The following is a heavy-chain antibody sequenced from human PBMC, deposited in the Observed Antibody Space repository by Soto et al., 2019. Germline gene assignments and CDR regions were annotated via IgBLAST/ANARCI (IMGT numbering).Heavy chain of an antibody. Sequence: SETLSLTCTVSGGSVSSGSYYWSWIRQPPGKGLEWIGYIYYSGSTNYNPSLKSRVTISVDTSKNQFSLKLSSVTAADTAVYYCARYYYDSSGYYPGWGQGTLVTVSS. CDR3: ARYYYDSSGYYPG. D-gene: IGHD3-22*01. V-gene: IGHV4-61*01. J-gene: IGHJ1*01. CDR1: GGSVSSGSYY. CDR2: IYYSGST.